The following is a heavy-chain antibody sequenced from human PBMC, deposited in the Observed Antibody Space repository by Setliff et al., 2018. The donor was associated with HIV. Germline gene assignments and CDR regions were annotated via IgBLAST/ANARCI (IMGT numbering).Heavy chain of an antibody. CDR1: GGSISNSSSY. D-gene: IGHD2-2*02. CDR2: IYSSRWS. V-gene: IGHV4-39*01. Sequence: SETLSLTCTVSGGSISNSSSYWGWIRQTPGKGLEWIGSIYSSRWSYYNPSLQSRLTLSIDRSRSQFSLNLRSVTAADTAVYYCGRHSLYGPAAISALDYWGQGTLVTVSS. J-gene: IGHJ4*03. CDR3: GRHSLYGPAAISALDY.